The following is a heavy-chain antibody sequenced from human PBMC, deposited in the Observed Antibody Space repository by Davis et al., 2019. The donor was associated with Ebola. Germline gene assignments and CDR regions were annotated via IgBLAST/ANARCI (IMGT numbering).Heavy chain of an antibody. CDR2: ISGSGGST. CDR1: VITFSSYA. V-gene: IGHV3-23*01. J-gene: IGHJ4*02. D-gene: IGHD3-10*01. Sequence: GGSLRLSCTDSVITFSSYAMTWVRQAPGKGLEWVSAISGSGGSTYYADSVKGRFTISRDNSKNTLYLQMNSLRAEDTAVYYCAKSQRYYYGSGSYYGGVDYWGQGTLVTVSS. CDR3: AKSQRYYYGSGSYYGGVDY.